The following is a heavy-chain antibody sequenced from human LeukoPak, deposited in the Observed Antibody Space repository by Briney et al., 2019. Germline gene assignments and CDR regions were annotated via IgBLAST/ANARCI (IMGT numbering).Heavy chain of an antibody. CDR3: ARDRTGDGYNPFDY. Sequence: SETLSLTCTVSGGSISSYYWSWIRQPPGKGLEWIGYIYYSGSTNYNPSLKSRVTISVDTSKNQFSLKLSSVTAADTAVYYCARDRTGDGYNPFDYWGQGTLVTVSS. D-gene: IGHD5-24*01. J-gene: IGHJ4*02. V-gene: IGHV4-59*01. CDR1: GGSISSYY. CDR2: IYYSGST.